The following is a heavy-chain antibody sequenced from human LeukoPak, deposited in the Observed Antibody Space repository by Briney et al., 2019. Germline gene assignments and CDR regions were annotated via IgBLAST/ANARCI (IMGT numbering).Heavy chain of an antibody. CDR2: INHSGST. V-gene: IGHV4-34*01. J-gene: IGHJ4*02. Sequence: SETLSLTRAVYGGSFSGYYWSWIRQPPGKGLEWIGEINHSGSTNYNPSLKSRVTISVDTSKNQFSLKLSSVTAADTAVYYCAELGDYEDYWGQGTLVTVSS. CDR1: GGSFSGYY. D-gene: IGHD7-27*01. CDR3: AELGDYEDY.